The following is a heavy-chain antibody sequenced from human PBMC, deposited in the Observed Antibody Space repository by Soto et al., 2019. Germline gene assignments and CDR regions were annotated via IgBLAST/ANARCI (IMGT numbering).Heavy chain of an antibody. V-gene: IGHV4-31*03. CDR1: GGSISSGGYY. CDR3: ARGSWVRGTMDWFDP. J-gene: IGHJ5*02. Sequence: QVQLQESGPGLVKPSQTLSLTCTVSGGSISSGGYYWSWIRQHPGKGLEWIGYIYYSGSTYYNPSLKNRVTISVDTSKNQFSLKLSSVTAADTAMYYCARGSWVRGTMDWFDPRGQGTLVTVSS. D-gene: IGHD3-10*01. CDR2: IYYSGST.